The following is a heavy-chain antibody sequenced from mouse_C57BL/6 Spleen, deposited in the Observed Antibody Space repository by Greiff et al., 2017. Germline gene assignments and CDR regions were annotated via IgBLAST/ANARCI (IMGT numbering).Heavy chain of an antibody. CDR3: AREVYDGDGGYFDV. Sequence: VQLQQPGAELVRPGSSVKLSCKASGYTFTSYWMHWVKQRPIQGLEWIGNIDPSDSETHYNQKFKGKATLTVDKSSSTDYMQLSSLTSEDAAVYYCAREVYDGDGGYFDVWGTGTTVTVSS. CDR2: IDPSDSET. D-gene: IGHD2-3*01. CDR1: GYTFTSYW. V-gene: IGHV1-52*01. J-gene: IGHJ1*03.